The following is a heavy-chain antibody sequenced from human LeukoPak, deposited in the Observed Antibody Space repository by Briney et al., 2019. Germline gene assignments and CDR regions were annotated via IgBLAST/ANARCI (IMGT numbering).Heavy chain of an antibody. Sequence: ASVKVSCKASGYTFTSYDINWVRQATGQGLEWMGWMNPNSGNTGYAQKFQGRVTITRNTSISTAYMELSSLRSEDTAVYYCARARGLAVAGQYYYYMDVWGKGTTVTVSS. D-gene: IGHD6-19*01. J-gene: IGHJ6*03. V-gene: IGHV1-8*03. CDR1: GYTFTSYD. CDR2: MNPNSGNT. CDR3: ARARGLAVAGQYYYYMDV.